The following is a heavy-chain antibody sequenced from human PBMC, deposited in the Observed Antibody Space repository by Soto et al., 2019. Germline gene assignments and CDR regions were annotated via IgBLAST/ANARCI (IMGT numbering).Heavy chain of an antibody. D-gene: IGHD4-17*01. CDR3: ASRTMTTGIDY. Sequence: GGSLRLSCAASVFTFSSNYMSWVRQAPGKGLEWVSVIYSGGSTYYADSVKGRFTISRDNSKNTLYLQMNSLRAEDTAVYYCASRTMTTGIDYWGQGTLVTVSS. CDR2: IYSGGST. V-gene: IGHV3-53*01. J-gene: IGHJ4*02. CDR1: VFTFSSNY.